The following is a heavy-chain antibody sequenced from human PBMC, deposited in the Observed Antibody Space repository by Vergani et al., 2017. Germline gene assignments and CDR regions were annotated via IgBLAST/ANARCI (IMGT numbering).Heavy chain of an antibody. J-gene: IGHJ4*02. V-gene: IGHV3-23*04. CDR2: ISGSGGST. CDR3: AKDQHRVVVVPAHSY. D-gene: IGHD2-2*01. CDR1: GFTFSSYA. Sequence: EVQLVESGGGLVQPGGSLRLSCAASGFTFSSYAMSWVRQAPGKGLEWVSAISGSGGSTYYADSGKGRFTIARDNSKNTLYLQMNSLRAEDTAVYYCAKDQHRVVVVPAHSYWGQGTLVTVSS.